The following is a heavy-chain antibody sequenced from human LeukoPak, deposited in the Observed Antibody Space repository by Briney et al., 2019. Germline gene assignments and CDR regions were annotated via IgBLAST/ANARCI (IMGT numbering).Heavy chain of an antibody. V-gene: IGHV3-23*01. Sequence: GGSLRLSCAASGFTFTTYAMNWVRHAPGKGLEWVSGISGSGGSTYYADSVKGRFTISRDNSENTLYLQMNSLRAEDSAVYYCAKDCGTTYYYDGGGAYHSWDHNWFDPWGQGTLVTVSS. CDR3: AKDCGTTYYYDGGGAYHSWDHNWFDP. CDR2: ISGSGGST. D-gene: IGHD3-22*01. J-gene: IGHJ5*02. CDR1: GFTFTTYA.